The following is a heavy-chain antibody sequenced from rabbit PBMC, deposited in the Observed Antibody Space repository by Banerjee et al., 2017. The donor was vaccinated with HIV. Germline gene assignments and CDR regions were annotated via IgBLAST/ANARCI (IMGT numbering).Heavy chain of an antibody. CDR2: IYSGSGNT. V-gene: IGHV1S40*01. J-gene: IGHJ4*01. CDR1: GFSFSRYW. Sequence: QSLEESGGDLVKPGASLTLTCTVSGFSFSRYWIWWVRQAPGKGLEWIGYIYSGSGNTYYASWAKGRFTITKTSSTTVTLQMTSLTAADTATYFCARCSGRHWYAPNYFGLWGPGTLVTVS. CDR3: ARCSGRHWYAPNYFGL. D-gene: IGHD1-1*01.